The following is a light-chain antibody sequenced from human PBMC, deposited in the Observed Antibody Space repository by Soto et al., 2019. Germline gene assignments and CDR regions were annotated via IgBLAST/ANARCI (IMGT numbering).Light chain of an antibody. CDR1: QSVSSNY. J-gene: IGKJ5*01. V-gene: IGKV3-20*01. CDR3: QQYHNSPIT. Sequence: EIVLTQSPGTLSLSAGERATVSCRASQSVSSNYLAWYQQKPGQAPRLLIHGASSRATGIPDRFSGSGSGTDFTLTISRLEPEHFAVYYCQQYHNSPITFGQGTRLEI. CDR2: GAS.